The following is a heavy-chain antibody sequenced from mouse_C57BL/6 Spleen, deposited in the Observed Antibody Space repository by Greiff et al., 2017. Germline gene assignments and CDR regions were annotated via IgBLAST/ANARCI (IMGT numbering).Heavy chain of an antibody. Sequence: EVKLVESGPELVKPGASVKIPCKASGYTFTDYNMDWVKQSHGKSLEWIGDINPNNGGTIYNQKFKGKATLTVDKSSSTAYMELRSLTSEDTSVYYCARRAYDYYAMDYWGQGTSVTVSS. V-gene: IGHV1-18*01. CDR3: ARRAYDYYAMDY. J-gene: IGHJ4*01. CDR2: INPNNGGT. CDR1: GYTFTDYN. D-gene: IGHD2-12*01.